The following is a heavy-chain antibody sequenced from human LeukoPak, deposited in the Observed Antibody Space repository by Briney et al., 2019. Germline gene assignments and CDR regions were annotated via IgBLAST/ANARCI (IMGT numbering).Heavy chain of an antibody. CDR3: GAGNSGSGSPYYYYVMDV. CDR1: GGTFSSYA. D-gene: IGHD6-19*01. CDR2: IIPIFGTA. V-gene: IGHV1-69*13. Sequence: SVKVSCKASGGTFSSYAISWVRQAPGQGLEWMGGIIPIFGTANYAQKFQGRVTITADESTSTAYMKLSSLRSEDTAVYYCGAGNSGSGSPYYYYVMDVGAKGPRSPSP. J-gene: IGHJ6*02.